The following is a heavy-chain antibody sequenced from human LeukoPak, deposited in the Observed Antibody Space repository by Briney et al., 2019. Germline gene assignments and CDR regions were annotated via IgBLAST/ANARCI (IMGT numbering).Heavy chain of an antibody. D-gene: IGHD1-14*01. CDR3: ARDRRDTGGIDY. J-gene: IGHJ4*02. Sequence: GESLRLSCAASGLTFSDYYMSWIRQAPGKGLEWVSYISRSSGHTNYADSVKGRFTISRDNAKNSLYLQMNSLRAEDTAVYYCARDRRDTGGIDYWGQGTLVTVSS. V-gene: IGHV3-11*05. CDR2: ISRSSGHT. CDR1: GLTFSDYY.